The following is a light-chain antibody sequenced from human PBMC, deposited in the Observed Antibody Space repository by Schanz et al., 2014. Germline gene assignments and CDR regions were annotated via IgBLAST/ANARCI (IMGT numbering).Light chain of an antibody. CDR3: SSYAGSNNLV. CDR2: GGS. CDR1: SSDVGSTYL. J-gene: IGLJ2*01. Sequence: QSALTQPASVSGSPGQSITISCTGTSSDVGSTYLVSWYQHHPGQAPKLMILGGSIRPSGVSSRFSGSKSANTASLTVSGLQAEDEADYYCSSYAGSNNLVFGGGTKLTVL. V-gene: IGLV2-14*02.